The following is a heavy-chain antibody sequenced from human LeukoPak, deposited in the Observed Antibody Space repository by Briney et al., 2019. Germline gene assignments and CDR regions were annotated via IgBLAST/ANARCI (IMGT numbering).Heavy chain of an antibody. CDR3: GTVRGPDSSRWYSDY. CDR2: IWYDGSNK. Sequence: GGSLRLSCAASGFRFSNYGMHWVRQAPGKVLEWVALIWYDGSNKYYADSVKGRFTISRDNSKNTLYLQMNSLRAEDTAVYYCGTVRGPDSSRWYSDYWGQGTLVTVSS. CDR1: GFRFSNYG. V-gene: IGHV3-33*01. J-gene: IGHJ4*02. D-gene: IGHD6-13*01.